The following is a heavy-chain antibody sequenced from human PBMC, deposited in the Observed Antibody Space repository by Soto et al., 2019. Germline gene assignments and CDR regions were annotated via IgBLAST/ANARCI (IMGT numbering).Heavy chain of an antibody. CDR2: INAGNGNT. CDR1: GYTFTSYA. CDR3: AREQHLRYFDWLLPLPENWFDP. Sequence: QVQLVQSGAEVKKPGASVKVSCKASGYTFTSYAMHWVRQAPGQRLEWMGWINAGNGNTKYSQKFQGRVTITRDTSASTANMELSSLRSEDTAVYYCAREQHLRYFDWLLPLPENWFDPWGQGTLVTVSS. J-gene: IGHJ5*02. V-gene: IGHV1-3*01. D-gene: IGHD3-9*01.